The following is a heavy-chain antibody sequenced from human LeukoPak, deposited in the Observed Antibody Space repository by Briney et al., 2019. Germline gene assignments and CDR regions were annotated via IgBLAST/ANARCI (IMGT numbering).Heavy chain of an antibody. D-gene: IGHD2-2*01. Sequence: SETLSLTCTVSGGSISSGGYYWSWIRQHPGKGLEWIGYIYYSGSTYYNPSLKSRVTISVDTSKNQFSLKLSPVTAADTAVYYCAREQLLRVGWFDPWGQGTLITVSS. J-gene: IGHJ5*02. V-gene: IGHV4-31*03. CDR2: IYYSGST. CDR1: GGSISSGGYY. CDR3: AREQLLRVGWFDP.